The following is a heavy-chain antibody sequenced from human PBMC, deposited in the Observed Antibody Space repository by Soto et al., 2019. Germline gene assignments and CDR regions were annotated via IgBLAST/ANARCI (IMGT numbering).Heavy chain of an antibody. V-gene: IGHV3-7*05. J-gene: IGHJ6*02. CDR3: ARDGSTSWYSYDDHGMAV. CDR2: INLDGSKK. CDR1: GFTFRTYW. Sequence: EVQLVESGGGLVQPGGSLRLSCAASGFTFRTYWLSWVRQVPGKGLEWVANINLDGSKKNYVDSVKGRFTISRDKARNSLYLQTSSQRAADTALYFCARDGSTSWYSYDDHGMAVWGQGTTVNVSS. D-gene: IGHD5-18*01.